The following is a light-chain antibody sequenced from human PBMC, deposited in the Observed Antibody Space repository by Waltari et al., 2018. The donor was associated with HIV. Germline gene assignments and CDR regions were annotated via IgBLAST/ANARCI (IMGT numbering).Light chain of an antibody. J-gene: IGLJ3*02. CDR3: QTWGSGIWV. CDR2: VYNDGSH. Sequence: QRVLTQSPSASASLGASVTLTCTLSSDFSDYAIAWHQQHPEKGPGSLLKVYNDGSHYTGDGTPDRFSGSSSGAERYLIISSLQSEDEADYYCQTWGSGIWVFGGGTKLTVL. V-gene: IGLV4-69*01. CDR1: SDFSDYA.